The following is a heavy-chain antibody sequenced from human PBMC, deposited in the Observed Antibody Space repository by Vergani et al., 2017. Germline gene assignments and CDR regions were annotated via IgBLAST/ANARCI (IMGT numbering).Heavy chain of an antibody. CDR1: GFTFSSYG. V-gene: IGHV3-33*08. J-gene: IGHJ6*02. Sequence: VQLVESGGGLVKPGGSLRLSCAASGFTFSSYGMHWVRQAPGKGLEWVAVIWYDGSNKYYADSVKGRFTISRDNSKNTLYLQMNSLRAEDTAVYYCARDPYIVVVPALYYYYGMDVWGQGTTVTVSS. CDR2: IWYDGSNK. CDR3: ARDPYIVVVPALYYYYGMDV. D-gene: IGHD2-2*01.